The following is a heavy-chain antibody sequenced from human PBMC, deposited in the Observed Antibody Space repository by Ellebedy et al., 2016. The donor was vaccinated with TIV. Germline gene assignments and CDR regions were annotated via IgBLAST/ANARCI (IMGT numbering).Heavy chain of an antibody. J-gene: IGHJ4*01. V-gene: IGHV3-7*01. CDR2: INQDGTIK. Sequence: GESLKISXAASGFTFSNFWMTWVRLTPGKGLEWVANINQDGTIKQYVDSVKGRFTISRDNAKNSLYLQMNSLRAEDTATYYCARPPARRLDYWGPGTLVTVSS. CDR1: GFTFSNFW. D-gene: IGHD1-14*01. CDR3: ARPPARRLDY.